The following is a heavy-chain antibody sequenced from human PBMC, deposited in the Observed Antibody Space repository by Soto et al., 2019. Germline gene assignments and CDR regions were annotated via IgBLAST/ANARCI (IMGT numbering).Heavy chain of an antibody. J-gene: IGHJ4*02. V-gene: IGHV1-69*13. CDR1: GYTFTGYY. CDR2: IIPIFGTA. D-gene: IGHD3-10*01. CDR3: AKGEVRGIIPSYFDY. Sequence: SVKVSCKASGYTFTGYYMHWVRQAPGQGLEWMGGIIPIFGTANYAQKFQGRVTITADESKNTLYLQMDSLRAEDTDVYYCAKGEVRGIIPSYFDYWGLGTLVTVS.